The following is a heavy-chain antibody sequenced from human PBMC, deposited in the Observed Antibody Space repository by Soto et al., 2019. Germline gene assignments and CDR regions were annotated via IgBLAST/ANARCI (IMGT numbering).Heavy chain of an antibody. CDR3: ASFSSFNSAKYFQH. J-gene: IGHJ1*01. CDR2: IIPIFGTA. Sequence: SVKVSCKASGGTFSSYAISWVRQAPGQGLEWMGGIIPIFGTANYAQKFQGRVTITADESTSTAYMELSSLRSEDTAVYYCASFSSFNSAKYFQHWGQGTMVTVYS. CDR1: GGTFSSYA. V-gene: IGHV1-69*13.